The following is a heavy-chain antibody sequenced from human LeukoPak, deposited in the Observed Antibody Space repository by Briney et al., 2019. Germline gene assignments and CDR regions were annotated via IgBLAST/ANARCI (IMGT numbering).Heavy chain of an antibody. V-gene: IGHV3-23*01. CDR2: ISGSGGST. CDR3: AKNNQARGSYYAFDI. D-gene: IGHD1-26*01. Sequence: GGSLRLSCAASGFTFSSYSMNWVRQAPGKGLEWVSAISGSGGSTYYADSVKGRFTISRDNSKNTPYLQMNSLRAEDTAVYYCAKNNQARGSYYAFDIWGQGTMVTVSS. CDR1: GFTFSSYS. J-gene: IGHJ3*02.